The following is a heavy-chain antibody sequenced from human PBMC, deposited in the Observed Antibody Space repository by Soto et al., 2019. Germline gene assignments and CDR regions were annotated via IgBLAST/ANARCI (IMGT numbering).Heavy chain of an antibody. D-gene: IGHD3-3*01. CDR1: GFTFSDYY. Sequence: GSLRLSCAASGFTFSDYYMSWIRQAPGKGLEWVSYISSSGSTIYYADSAKGRFTISRDNAKNSLYLQMNSLRAEDTAVYYCAREGNYDFWSGPDAFDIWGQGTMVTVSS. V-gene: IGHV3-11*01. CDR2: ISSSGSTI. CDR3: AREGNYDFWSGPDAFDI. J-gene: IGHJ3*02.